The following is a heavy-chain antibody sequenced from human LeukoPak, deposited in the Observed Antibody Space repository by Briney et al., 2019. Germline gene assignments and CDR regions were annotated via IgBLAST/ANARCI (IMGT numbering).Heavy chain of an antibody. D-gene: IGHD5-18*01. J-gene: IGHJ4*02. CDR2: IYYSGST. CDR1: GGSTSSGDYY. Sequence: SETLSLTCTVSGGSTSSGDYYWSWIRQHPGKGLEWIGYIYYSGSTYYNPSLKSRVTISVDTSKNQFSLKLSSVTAADTAVCYCARVGGGQLWLVDYWGQGTLVTVSS. CDR3: ARVGGGQLWLVDY. V-gene: IGHV4-31*03.